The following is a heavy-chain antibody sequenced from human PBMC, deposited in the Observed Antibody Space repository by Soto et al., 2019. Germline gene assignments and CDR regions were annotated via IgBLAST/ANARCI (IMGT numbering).Heavy chain of an antibody. D-gene: IGHD3-16*01. CDR1: GYTFTSYG. J-gene: IGHJ6*02. CDR3: ARGIGGWFSVAYYSGMDV. Sequence: QVQLVQSGAEVKKPGASVKVSCKASGYTFTSYGISWVRQAPGQGLEWMGWISPYNGNTNYAQKLQGRVTMTTDTSTSTAYMAMRSLRSGDAAGYYCARGIGGWFSVAYYSGMDVWGQGTTVTVSS. CDR2: ISPYNGNT. V-gene: IGHV1-18*01.